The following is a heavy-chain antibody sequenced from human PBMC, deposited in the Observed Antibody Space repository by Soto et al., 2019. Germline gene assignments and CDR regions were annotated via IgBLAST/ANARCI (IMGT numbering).Heavy chain of an antibody. D-gene: IGHD2-21*02. V-gene: IGHV1-3*01. Sequence: EASVKVSCKAAGGTFSSYTISWVRQAPGQGLEWMGRINAGNGNTKYSQKFQGRVTITRDTSASTAYMELSSLRSEDTAVYYCARSIVVVTALDYWGQGTLVTVSS. CDR3: ARSIVVVTALDY. J-gene: IGHJ4*02. CDR2: INAGNGNT. CDR1: GGTFSSYT.